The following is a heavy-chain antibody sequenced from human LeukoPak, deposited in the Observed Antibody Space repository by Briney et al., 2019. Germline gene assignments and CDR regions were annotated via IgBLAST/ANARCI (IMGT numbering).Heavy chain of an antibody. V-gene: IGHV3-23*01. J-gene: IGHJ4*02. CDR2: ITGSGGST. D-gene: IGHD6-13*01. CDR3: AKAHSSSFVDY. Sequence: GGSLRLSCAASGFTFSSYAMSWVRQAPGKGLKWVSAITGSGGSTYYADSVKGRFTISRDNSKNTVYLQMNSLRAEDTAVYYCAKAHSSSFVDYRGQGTLVTVSS. CDR1: GFTFSSYA.